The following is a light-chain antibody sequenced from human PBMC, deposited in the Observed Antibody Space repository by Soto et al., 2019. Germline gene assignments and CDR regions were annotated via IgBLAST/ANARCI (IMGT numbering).Light chain of an antibody. Sequence: DIVMTQSPDSLSVSLVERATINCKSSQSLLYTSNNKNYLSWYQKKPGQPPKMLIYRASTRESGVPDRFTGSGSGSNFTLTIASLQAEDVAVYYCQQYYTFPRTFGQGTKVDIK. CDR1: QSLLYTSNNKNY. CDR2: RAS. CDR3: QQYYTFPRT. J-gene: IGKJ1*01. V-gene: IGKV4-1*01.